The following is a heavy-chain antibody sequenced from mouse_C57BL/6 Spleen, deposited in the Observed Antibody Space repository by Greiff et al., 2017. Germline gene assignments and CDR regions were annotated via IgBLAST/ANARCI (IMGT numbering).Heavy chain of an antibody. CDR1: GYAFSSSW. V-gene: IGHV1-82*01. J-gene: IGHJ1*03. CDR3: ARKGSSNGYFDV. CDR2: IYPGDGDT. D-gene: IGHD1-1*01. Sequence: QVQLKESGPELVKPGASVKISCKASGYAFSSSWMNWVKQRPGKGLEWIGRIYPGDGDTNYNGKFKGKATLTADKSSSTAYMQLSSLTSEDSAVDFCARKGSSNGYFDVWGTGTTVTVSS.